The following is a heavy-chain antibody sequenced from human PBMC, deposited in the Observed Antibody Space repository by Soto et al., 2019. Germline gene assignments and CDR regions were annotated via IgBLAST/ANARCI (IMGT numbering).Heavy chain of an antibody. Sequence: SETLSLTCAFSGGSISSSNWWSWVRQPPEKGLEWIGEIYQSGSTIYNPSLKSRVIISVDKSKNQFSLRLSSVTAADTAVYYCARLTTYYDSSGFSDWGQGTPVTVSS. CDR2: IYQSGST. D-gene: IGHD3-22*01. V-gene: IGHV4-4*02. CDR1: GGSISSSNW. J-gene: IGHJ4*02. CDR3: ARLTTYYDSSGFSD.